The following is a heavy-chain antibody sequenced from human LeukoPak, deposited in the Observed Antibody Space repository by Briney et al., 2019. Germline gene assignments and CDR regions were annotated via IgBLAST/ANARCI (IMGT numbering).Heavy chain of an antibody. CDR2: IYYSGNT. Sequence: SETLSLTCTVSGGSINSYYWSWIRQPPGKGLEWIGYIYYSGNTNYNPSLKSRITIPVDTSKNQFSLKLSSVTAADTAVYFCASGVGGYYFYDYWGQGTLVTVSS. CDR1: GGSINSYY. V-gene: IGHV4-59*01. D-gene: IGHD1-26*01. J-gene: IGHJ4*02. CDR3: ASGVGGYYFYDY.